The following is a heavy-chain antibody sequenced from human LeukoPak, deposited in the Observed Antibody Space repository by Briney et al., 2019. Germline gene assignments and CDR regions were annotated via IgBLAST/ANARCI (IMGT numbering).Heavy chain of an antibody. Sequence: GGSLRLSCAASGFTFSSYAMSWVRQAPGKGLKWVSAINASGGSTYYADSVKGRFTVSRGNSKNTLYLQMNSLRAEDTAVYYCAKGIWSGYRWYFDYWGQGTLVTVSS. CDR2: INASGGST. CDR3: AKGIWSGYRWYFDY. J-gene: IGHJ4*02. CDR1: GFTFSSYA. D-gene: IGHD3-3*01. V-gene: IGHV3-23*01.